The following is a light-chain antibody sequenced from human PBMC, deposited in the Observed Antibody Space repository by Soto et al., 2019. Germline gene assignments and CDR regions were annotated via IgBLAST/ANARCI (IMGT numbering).Light chain of an antibody. V-gene: IGLV3-1*01. CDR3: QAWDSSGV. CDR1: KLGDKY. Sequence: SYELTQPPSVSVSLGQTASITCSGDKLGDKYACWYQQKPGQSPVLVIYQDSKRPSGIPERFSGSNSGNTATLTISGTQAMDEADYYCQAWDSSGVFGGGTKVTVL. J-gene: IGLJ2*01. CDR2: QDS.